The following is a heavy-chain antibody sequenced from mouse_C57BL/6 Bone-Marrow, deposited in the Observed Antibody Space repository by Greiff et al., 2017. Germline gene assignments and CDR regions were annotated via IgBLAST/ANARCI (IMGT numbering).Heavy chain of an antibody. D-gene: IGHD3-2*02. CDR1: GYTFTSYT. Sequence: VQLQQSGAELARPGASVKMSCKASGYTFTSYTMHWVKQRPGQGLEWIGYINPSSGYTKYNQKFKDKATLTADKSSSTAYMQLSSLTSEDSAVYYCARSTAQAWFAYWGQGTLVTVSA. CDR2: INPSSGYT. CDR3: ARSTAQAWFAY. V-gene: IGHV1-4*01. J-gene: IGHJ3*01.